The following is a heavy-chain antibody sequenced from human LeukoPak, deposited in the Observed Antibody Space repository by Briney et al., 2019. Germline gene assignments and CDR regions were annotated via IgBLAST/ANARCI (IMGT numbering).Heavy chain of an antibody. Sequence: GESLKISCGTSGYNFLNSWIAWVRQMPGKGLEWMGIIYPGDSDTRYSPSFQGQVTISADKSISTAYLQWSSLKASDTAMYYCARVLIRGDEIDYWGQGTLVTVSS. J-gene: IGHJ4*02. CDR3: ARVLIRGDEIDY. D-gene: IGHD2-21*01. CDR1: GYNFLNSW. V-gene: IGHV5-51*01. CDR2: IYPGDSDT.